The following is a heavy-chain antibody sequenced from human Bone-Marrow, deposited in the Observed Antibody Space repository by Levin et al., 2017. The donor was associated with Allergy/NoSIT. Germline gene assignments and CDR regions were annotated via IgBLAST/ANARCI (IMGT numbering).Heavy chain of an antibody. CDR3: ARNPVAGPGYDVFDI. V-gene: IGHV2-70*01. Sequence: SGPTLVKPTQTLTLTCTFSGFSLTTSGMRVSWIRQPPGKALEWLGFIDWDDDKYYSTSLKTRLTISKDTSKNQVVLTMTKMDPVDTATYYCARNPVAGPGYDVFDIWGQGTMVTVSS. J-gene: IGHJ3*02. CDR2: IDWDDDK. D-gene: IGHD6-19*01. CDR1: GFSLTTSGMR.